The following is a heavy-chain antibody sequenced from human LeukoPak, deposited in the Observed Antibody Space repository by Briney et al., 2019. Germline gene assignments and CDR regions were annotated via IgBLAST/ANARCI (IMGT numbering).Heavy chain of an antibody. Sequence: PSETLSLTCTVSGDSIFSTTYYWGWIRQPPGKGLEWIGSIFHSGSTYYNPSLRSRVTISVDTSKNQLSLSLRSVTAADTAVYYCARLYQGKRPPDYWGQGTLVTVSS. CDR3: ARLYQGKRPPDY. CDR1: GDSIFSTTYY. J-gene: IGHJ4*02. V-gene: IGHV4-39*01. D-gene: IGHD6-25*01. CDR2: IFHSGST.